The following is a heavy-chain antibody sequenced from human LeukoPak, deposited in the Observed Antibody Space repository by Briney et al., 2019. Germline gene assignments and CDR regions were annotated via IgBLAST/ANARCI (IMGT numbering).Heavy chain of an antibody. D-gene: IGHD1-26*01. Sequence: SETLSLTCTASGGSISSYYWSWIRQPPGKGLEWIGYIYYSGSTNYNPSLKSRVTISVDTPKNQFSLKLSSVTAADTAVYYCARAGPIVGATIVYYYGMDVWGQGTTVTVSS. CDR1: GGSISSYY. V-gene: IGHV4-59*01. CDR3: ARAGPIVGATIVYYYGMDV. J-gene: IGHJ6*02. CDR2: IYYSGST.